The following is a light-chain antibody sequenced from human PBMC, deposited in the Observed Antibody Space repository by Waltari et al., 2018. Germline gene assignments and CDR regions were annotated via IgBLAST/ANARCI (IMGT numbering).Light chain of an antibody. CDR2: DTS. CDR3: QQRNIWPLT. CDR1: QRVSNS. J-gene: IGKJ4*01. V-gene: IGKV3-11*01. Sequence: EIILTQSPVTLSSSPGEGATLSCRASQRVSNSLAWYQQKPGQPPRLLIYDTSNRASGIPARFSASGSGTDFTLSITSLEPEDFAVYYCQQRNIWPLTFGGGTKVEIK.